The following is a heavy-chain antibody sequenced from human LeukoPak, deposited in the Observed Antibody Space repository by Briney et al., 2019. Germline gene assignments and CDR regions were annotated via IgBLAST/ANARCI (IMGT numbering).Heavy chain of an antibody. J-gene: IGHJ3*02. CDR2: INPNSGGT. CDR3: ARIYTVIDAFDI. Sequence: ASVKVSCKASGYTFTGYYMHWVRQAPGQGLEWMGWINPNSGGTNYAQKFQGRVTMTRDTSISTAYKELSRLRSDDTAVYYCARIYTVIDAFDIWGQGTMVTVSS. D-gene: IGHD4-17*01. CDR1: GYTFTGYY. V-gene: IGHV1-2*02.